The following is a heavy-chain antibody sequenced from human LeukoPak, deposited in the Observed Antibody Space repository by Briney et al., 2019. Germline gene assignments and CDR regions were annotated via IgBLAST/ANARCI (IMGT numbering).Heavy chain of an antibody. Sequence: ASVKVSCKASGCIFTSYGISWVRQAPGQGLEWMGWISVYNGNTNDAQKLQGRVTMTTDTSTSAAYMELRSLRSDDTAVYYCARDRYCISTTCYNDYFDYWGQGTLVTVSS. CDR3: ARDRYCISTTCYNDYFDY. CDR1: GCIFTSYG. J-gene: IGHJ4*02. V-gene: IGHV1-18*04. D-gene: IGHD2-2*02. CDR2: ISVYNGNT.